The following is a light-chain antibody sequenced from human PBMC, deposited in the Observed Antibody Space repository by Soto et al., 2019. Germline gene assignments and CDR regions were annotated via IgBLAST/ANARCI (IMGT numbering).Light chain of an antibody. CDR3: QQRSNWPS. CDR2: DAS. CDR1: QGVSSY. J-gene: IGKJ5*01. V-gene: IGKV3D-11*01. Sequence: EIVLTQSPATLSLSPGERATLSCRASQGVSSYLAWYQQKPGQAPRLLIYDASNRATGIPARFSGSGPGTDFTPTISSLEHEDFAVYYCQQRSNWPSFGQGTRLEIK.